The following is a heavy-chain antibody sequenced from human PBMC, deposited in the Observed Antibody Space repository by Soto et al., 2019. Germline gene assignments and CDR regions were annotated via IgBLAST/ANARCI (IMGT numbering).Heavy chain of an antibody. D-gene: IGHD2-8*01. Sequence: SVKVSCKASGFTFTSSAVQWVRQARGQRLEWIGWIVVGSGNTNYAQKFQERVTITRDISTSTAYMELSSLRSEDTAVYYCAAEDIVLMVYTYGMDVWGQGTTVTV. J-gene: IGHJ6*02. V-gene: IGHV1-58*01. CDR3: AAEDIVLMVYTYGMDV. CDR1: GFTFTSSA. CDR2: IVVGSGNT.